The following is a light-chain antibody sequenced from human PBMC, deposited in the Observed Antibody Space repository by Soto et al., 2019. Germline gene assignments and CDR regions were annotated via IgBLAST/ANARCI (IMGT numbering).Light chain of an antibody. CDR3: QQRNRSPRT. Sequence: DIQLTQSPSFLSASLGDRVTITCRASQDISSYLAWYQQRPVKVARFLTHSASTLQSGYSPKFSATGSGTTFTLTICSLHPEDISTYSCQQRNRSPRTFGQGTKVE. CDR1: QDISSY. V-gene: IGKV1-9*01. J-gene: IGKJ1*01. CDR2: SAS.